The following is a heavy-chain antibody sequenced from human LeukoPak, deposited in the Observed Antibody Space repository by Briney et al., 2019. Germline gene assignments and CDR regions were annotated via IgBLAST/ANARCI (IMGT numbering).Heavy chain of an antibody. CDR2: IYYSGST. Sequence: SETLSLTCAVSGGSISSGGYSWSWIRQPPGKGLEWIGYIYYSGSTYYNPSLKSRVTISVDTSKNQFSLKLSSVTAADTAVYYCARVMSYYDRSGYYRDAFDIWGQGTMVTVSS. J-gene: IGHJ3*02. CDR3: ARVMSYYDRSGYYRDAFDI. CDR1: GGSISSGGYS. D-gene: IGHD3-22*01. V-gene: IGHV4-30-4*07.